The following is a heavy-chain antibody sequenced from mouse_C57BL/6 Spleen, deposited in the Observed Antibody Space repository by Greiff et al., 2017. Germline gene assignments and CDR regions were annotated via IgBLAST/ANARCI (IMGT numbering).Heavy chain of an antibody. CDR1: GFSLTSYG. CDR3: ARGLYDGYAWYFDV. J-gene: IGHJ1*03. Sequence: VQLQQSGPGLVQPSQSLSITCTVSGFSLTSYGVHWVRQSPGTGLEWLGVIWSGGSTDYNAAFISRLSIRKDNSKSQVFFKINSLQADDTAIYYCARGLYDGYAWYFDVWGTGTAVTVSS. V-gene: IGHV2-2*01. CDR2: IWSGGST. D-gene: IGHD2-3*01.